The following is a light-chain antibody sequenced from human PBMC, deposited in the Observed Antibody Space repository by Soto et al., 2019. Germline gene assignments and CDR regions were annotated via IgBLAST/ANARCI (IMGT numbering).Light chain of an antibody. V-gene: IGLV3-1*01. CDR2: KDS. Sequence: SYELTQPPSVSVFPGQTASITCSGDKLGDKYASWYQQKPGQSPVMVIYKDSKRPSGIPERFSGSNSGNTATLSISGTQAMDEADYYCQAWDSSTAVFGGGTKLTVL. CDR3: QAWDSSTAV. CDR1: KLGDKY. J-gene: IGLJ2*01.